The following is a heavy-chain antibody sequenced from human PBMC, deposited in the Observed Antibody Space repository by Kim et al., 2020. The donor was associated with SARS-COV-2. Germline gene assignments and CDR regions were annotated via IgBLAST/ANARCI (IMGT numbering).Heavy chain of an antibody. CDR3: TTVSMR. Sequence: GSLRLSCAVSGIPFSNAWFNWVRQAPGKGLEWVGRIKSKSDGGTADLAAPVKGRFAISRDDSKNTLYLLMNSLRTDDSAVYYCTTVSMRWGQGTLVTV. J-gene: IGHJ4*02. CDR2: IKSKSDGGTA. V-gene: IGHV3-15*01. D-gene: IGHD2-2*01. CDR1: GIPFSNAW.